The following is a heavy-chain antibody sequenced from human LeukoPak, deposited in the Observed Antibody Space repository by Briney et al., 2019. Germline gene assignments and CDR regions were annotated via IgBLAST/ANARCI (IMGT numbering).Heavy chain of an antibody. CDR1: GGSFSGYY. D-gene: IGHD2-2*01. Sequence: SETLSLTCAVYGGSFSGYYWTWIRQPPGKGLEWIGEINHSGSTNYNPSLKSRLTISIRTSKNQFSLKVSSVTAADTAVYYCAREVRTTSCYGCFDSWGQGTLVTVSS. J-gene: IGHJ4*02. CDR3: AREVRTTSCYGCFDS. V-gene: IGHV4-34*01. CDR2: INHSGST.